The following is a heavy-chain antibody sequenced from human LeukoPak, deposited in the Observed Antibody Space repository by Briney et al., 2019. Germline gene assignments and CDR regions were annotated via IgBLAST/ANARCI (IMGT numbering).Heavy chain of an antibody. CDR3: AREGYYDFWSGYFDY. D-gene: IGHD3-3*01. CDR1: EFSVKYNY. V-gene: IGHV3-53*01. CDR2: LYSAGST. Sequence: PGGSLRLSCAASEFSVKYNYMTWVRQAPGKGLEWVSLLYSAGSTNYADSVKGRFTISRDNSKNTLYLQMNSLRAEDTAVYYCAREGYYDFWSGYFDYWGQGTLVTVSS. J-gene: IGHJ4*02.